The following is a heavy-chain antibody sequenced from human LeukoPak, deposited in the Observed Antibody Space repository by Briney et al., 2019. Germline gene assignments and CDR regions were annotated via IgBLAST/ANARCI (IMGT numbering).Heavy chain of an antibody. CDR3: AREIRVKYGSGSYYNWPWFDP. Sequence: SVKVSCKASGGTFSSYAISWVRQAPGQGLEWMGGIIPIFGTANYARKFQGRVTITADESTSTAYMELSSLRSEDTAVYYCAREIRVKYGSGSYYNWPWFDPWGQGTLVTVSS. J-gene: IGHJ5*02. V-gene: IGHV1-69*13. CDR2: IIPIFGTA. CDR1: GGTFSSYA. D-gene: IGHD3-10*01.